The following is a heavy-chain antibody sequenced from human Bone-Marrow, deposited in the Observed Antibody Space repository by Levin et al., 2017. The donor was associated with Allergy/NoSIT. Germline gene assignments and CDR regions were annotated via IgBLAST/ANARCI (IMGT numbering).Heavy chain of an antibody. CDR2: IDGDGATT. CDR1: GFTFSKYW. D-gene: IGHD6-13*01. V-gene: IGHV3-74*01. CDR3: ANQGRIAGDY. J-gene: IGHJ4*02. Sequence: GGSLRLSCAASGFTFSKYWMHWVRQAPGKGLVWVSRIDGDGATTAHADSMKGRFTISRDNSKNTLYLQMNSLRAEDTAVYYCANQGRIAGDYWGQGTLVTVSS.